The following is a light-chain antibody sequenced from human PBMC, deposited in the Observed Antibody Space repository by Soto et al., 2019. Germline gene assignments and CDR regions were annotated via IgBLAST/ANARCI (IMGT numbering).Light chain of an antibody. CDR2: GAS. J-gene: IGKJ4*01. Sequence: EIEMTQSPATLSVSPGERATLSCRASQSVSNNLAWYQQQPGQAPRLLIYGASTRATDIPARFSGSESGTEFTLTISSLQSEDFAVYYCQQYNNWPLTFGGGTKVEIK. CDR3: QQYNNWPLT. CDR1: QSVSNN. V-gene: IGKV3-15*01.